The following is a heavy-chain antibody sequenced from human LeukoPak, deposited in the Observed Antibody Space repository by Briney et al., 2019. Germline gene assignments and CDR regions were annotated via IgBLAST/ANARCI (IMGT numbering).Heavy chain of an antibody. D-gene: IGHD2-2*01. CDR3: AKDKWGFGDIVVVPAAAPDY. Sequence: PGGSLRLSCAASGFTFSSYAMSWVRQAPGKGLEWVSAISGSGGSTYYADSVKGRFTISRDNSKNTLYLQVNSLRAEDTAVYYCAKDKWGFGDIVVVPAAAPDYWGQGTLVNVSS. CDR2: ISGSGGST. V-gene: IGHV3-23*01. CDR1: GFTFSSYA. J-gene: IGHJ4*02.